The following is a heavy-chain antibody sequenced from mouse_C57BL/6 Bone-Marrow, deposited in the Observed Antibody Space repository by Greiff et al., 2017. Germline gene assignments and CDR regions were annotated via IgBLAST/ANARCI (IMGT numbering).Heavy chain of an antibody. Sequence: EVQLVESGGDLVKPGGSLKLSCAASGFTFSSYGMSWVRQTPDKRLEWVATISSGGSYTYYPDSVKGRFTISRDNAKNTLYLQMSSLKSEDTAMYYCARPYGSSYGAMDYWGQGTSVTVSS. CDR1: GFTFSSYG. J-gene: IGHJ4*01. V-gene: IGHV5-6*01. D-gene: IGHD1-1*01. CDR3: ARPYGSSYGAMDY. CDR2: ISSGGSYT.